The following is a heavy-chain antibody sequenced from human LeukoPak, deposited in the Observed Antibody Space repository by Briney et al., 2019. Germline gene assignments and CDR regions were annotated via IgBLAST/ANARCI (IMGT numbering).Heavy chain of an antibody. CDR3: ARDGGGSYGDYAIDY. D-gene: IGHD4-17*01. Sequence: GGSLRLSCAASGFTVSSNYMSWVRQAPGKGLEWVSVIYSGGSTYYADSVKGRFTISRDNSKNTLYLQMNSLRAEDTAVYYCARDGGGSYGDYAIDYWGQGTLVTVSS. CDR2: IYSGGST. J-gene: IGHJ4*02. CDR1: GFTVSSNY. V-gene: IGHV3-53*01.